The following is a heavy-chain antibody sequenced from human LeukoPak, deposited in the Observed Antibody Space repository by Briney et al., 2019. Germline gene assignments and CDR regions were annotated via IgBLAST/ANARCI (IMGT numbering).Heavy chain of an antibody. V-gene: IGHV4-59*08. CDR3: ARHAYDFWSGYFVYGMDV. D-gene: IGHD3-3*01. Sequence: SETLSLTCTVSGGSIRSSYWTWIRQPPGKGLEWIRYIYYSGSTNYNPSLKSRVTISVDTSKNQFSLKLSSVTAADTAVYYCARHAYDFWSGYFVYGMDVWGQGTTVTVSS. J-gene: IGHJ6*02. CDR2: IYYSGST. CDR1: GGSIRSSY.